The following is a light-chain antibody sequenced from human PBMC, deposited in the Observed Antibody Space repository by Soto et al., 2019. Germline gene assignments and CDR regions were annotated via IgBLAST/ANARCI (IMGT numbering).Light chain of an antibody. Sequence: QAVLTQPPSASGTPGQRVTISCSGTSSNIGSNTVNWYQQLPGTAPRLLIYNVFQRPSGVPDRFSGSKSGTSASLAISGLQSEDEADYYCAAWDDSLNVVVFAGGTKLTVL. CDR2: NVF. V-gene: IGLV1-44*01. CDR1: SSNIGSNT. CDR3: AAWDDSLNVVV. J-gene: IGLJ2*01.